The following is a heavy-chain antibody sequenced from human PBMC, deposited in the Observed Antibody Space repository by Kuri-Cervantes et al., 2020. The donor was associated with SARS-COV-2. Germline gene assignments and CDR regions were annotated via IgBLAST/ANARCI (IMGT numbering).Heavy chain of an antibody. CDR3: RGELLNLDY. J-gene: IGHJ4*02. Sequence: GESLKISCAASGFTFSSYGMHWVRQAPGKGLEWVAVISYDGSNKYYADSVKGRFTISRDNSKNTLYLQMNSLRAEDTAVYYCRGELLNLDYWGQGTLVTVSS. V-gene: IGHV3-30*03. D-gene: IGHD1-26*01. CDR2: ISYDGSNK. CDR1: GFTFSSYG.